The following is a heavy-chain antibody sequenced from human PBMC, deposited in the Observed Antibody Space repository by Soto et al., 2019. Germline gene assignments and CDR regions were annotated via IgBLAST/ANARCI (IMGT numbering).Heavy chain of an antibody. CDR2: IYYSGST. J-gene: IGHJ4*02. D-gene: IGHD1-26*01. CDR1: GGSISSYY. Sequence: SETLSLTCTVSGGSISSYYWSWIRQPPGKGLEWIGYIYYSGSTNYNPSLKSRVTISVDTSKNQFSLKLSSVTAADTAVYYCASGGSYVNYWGQGTLVTVSS. V-gene: IGHV4-59*01. CDR3: ASGGSYVNY.